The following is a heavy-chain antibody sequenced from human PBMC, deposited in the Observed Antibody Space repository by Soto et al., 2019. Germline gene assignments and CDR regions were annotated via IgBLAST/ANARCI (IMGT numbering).Heavy chain of an antibody. CDR1: GFTFSSYA. V-gene: IGHV3-23*01. J-gene: IGHJ4*02. CDR2: ISGSGGSK. D-gene: IGHD6-25*01. CDR3: SKDDSSAPAATFAY. Sequence: PGGSLRRSCAASGFTFSSYAMSWVRQAPGKGLEWVSAISGSGGSKYYADSVKGRFTISRDNSKNTLYLQMNSLRAEDTAVYYCSKDDSSAPAATFAYWAQGTMVTVSS.